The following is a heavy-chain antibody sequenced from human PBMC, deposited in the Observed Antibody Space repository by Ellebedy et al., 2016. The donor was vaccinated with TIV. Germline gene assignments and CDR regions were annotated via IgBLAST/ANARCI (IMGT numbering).Heavy chain of an antibody. CDR2: INQVGSET. D-gene: IGHD5-12*01. V-gene: IGHV3-7*01. J-gene: IGHJ4*02. CDR3: SSAARGSGAYESF. CDR1: GFTFSRFW. Sequence: PGGSLRLSCAASGFTFSRFWMAWVRQAPGKGLEWVAIINQVGSETYYVDSVKGRFTIARDNSKNSLYLQMNSLRADDTALYYCSSAARGSGAYESFWGQGTLVTVSS.